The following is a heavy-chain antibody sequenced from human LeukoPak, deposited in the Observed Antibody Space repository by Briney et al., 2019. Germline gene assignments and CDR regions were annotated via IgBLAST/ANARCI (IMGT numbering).Heavy chain of an antibody. Sequence: GGSLRLSCAASGFTFSSYAMSWVRQAPGKGLEWVSAISGSGGSTYYADSVKGRFTISRDNSKNTLYLQMNSLRAEDTAVYYCAKGIDVGVVILVPVYFDYWGQGTLVTVSS. V-gene: IGHV3-23*01. J-gene: IGHJ4*02. CDR1: GFTFSSYA. CDR2: ISGSGGST. CDR3: AKGIDVGVVILVPVYFDY. D-gene: IGHD3-3*01.